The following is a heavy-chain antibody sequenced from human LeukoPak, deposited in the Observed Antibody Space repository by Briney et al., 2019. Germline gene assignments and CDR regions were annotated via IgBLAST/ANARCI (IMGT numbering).Heavy chain of an antibody. J-gene: IGHJ4*02. CDR3: ARGQPYYYDSSGYYSPFDY. Sequence: SVKGRFIISRDNAKNFLYLQMKSLGAEDTALYYCARGQPYYYDSSGYYSPFDYWGQGTLVTVSS. V-gene: IGHV3-20*03. D-gene: IGHD3-22*01.